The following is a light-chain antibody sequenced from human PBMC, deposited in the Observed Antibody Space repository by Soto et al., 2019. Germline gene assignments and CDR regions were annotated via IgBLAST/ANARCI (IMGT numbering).Light chain of an antibody. V-gene: IGKV1-5*03. Sequence: DIQMTQSPSTLSASVGDRVTITCRASQSISSWWAWYQQKPGTAPNLLIYKASTLQSGVPSRFIGSGSGTEFTLTISILQPDDSATYDCQQYRDNGTFGQGIKVE. CDR1: QSISSW. CDR3: QQYRDNGT. CDR2: KAS. J-gene: IGKJ1*01.